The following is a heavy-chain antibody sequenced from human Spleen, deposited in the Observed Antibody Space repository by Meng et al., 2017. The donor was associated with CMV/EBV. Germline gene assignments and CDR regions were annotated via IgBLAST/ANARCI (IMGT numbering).Heavy chain of an antibody. V-gene: IGHV4-39*07. CDR2: IYHTGST. Sequence: SETLSLTCTVSGGSIGSNLYYWGWIRQPPGEGLELIATIYHTGSTYYNPSLKSRVTISIDTSKNQFSLKLTSVTAADTAVYYCARARVGVLVNYFDYWGQGTLVTVSS. CDR1: GGSIGSNLYY. D-gene: IGHD3-3*01. J-gene: IGHJ4*02. CDR3: ARARVGVLVNYFDY.